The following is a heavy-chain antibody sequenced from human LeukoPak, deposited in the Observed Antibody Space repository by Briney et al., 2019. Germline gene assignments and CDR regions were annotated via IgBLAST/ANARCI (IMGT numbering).Heavy chain of an antibody. CDR3: AKDPVGFGEFFDY. D-gene: IGHD3-10*01. Sequence: SGGSLRLSCAASGFTFSSYGMSWVRQAPGKGLEWVSAISGSGGSTYYADSVKGRFTISRDNSKNTLYLQMNSLRAEDTAVYYCAKDPVGFGEFFDYWGQGTLVTVSS. CDR1: GFTFSSYG. CDR2: ISGSGGST. J-gene: IGHJ4*02. V-gene: IGHV3-23*01.